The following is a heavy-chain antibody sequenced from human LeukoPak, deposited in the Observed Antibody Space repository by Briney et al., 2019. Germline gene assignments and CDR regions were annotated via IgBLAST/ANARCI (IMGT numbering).Heavy chain of an antibody. Sequence: SQTLSLTCTVSAGSVSSYYWSWIRQPPGKVLEWIGYIYYSGSTNYNPSLKSRVTISVETSKNQFTLNLAALNATDPAVYYGARGPYRRNQNYYYYYMDVWGKGTTVTVSS. CDR2: IYYSGST. J-gene: IGHJ6*03. CDR1: AGSVSSYY. D-gene: IGHD1-26*01. V-gene: IGHV4-59*02. CDR3: ARGPYRRNQNYYYYYMDV.